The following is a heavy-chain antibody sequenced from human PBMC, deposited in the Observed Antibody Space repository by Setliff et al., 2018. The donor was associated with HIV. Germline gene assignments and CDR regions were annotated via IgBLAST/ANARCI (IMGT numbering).Heavy chain of an antibody. V-gene: IGHV4-34*01. D-gene: IGHD3-10*01. CDR2: INYSGST. J-gene: IGHJ3*01. CDR1: GASFSAYY. CDR3: ARDQADTYNYLLSGAFDF. Sequence: PSETLSLTCAVYGASFSAYYWSWIRQPPGKGLEWIGEINYSGSTNYKASLKSRVTISADTSKNQFSLKLSSVTAADTALYYCARDQADTYNYLLSGAFDFWGQGTMVTVS.